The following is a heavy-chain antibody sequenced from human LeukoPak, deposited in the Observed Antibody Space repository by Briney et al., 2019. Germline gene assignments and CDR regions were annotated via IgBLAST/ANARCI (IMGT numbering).Heavy chain of an antibody. CDR1: GGSFSGYY. Sequence: PPETLSLTCADYGGSFSGYYWSWIRQPPAKGLEWIGEINHSGSTNYNPSLKSRVTISVDTSKNQFSLKLSSVTAADTAVYYCARLRGLAVARVYYFDYWGQGTLVTVSS. CDR3: ARLRGLAVARVYYFDY. J-gene: IGHJ4*02. V-gene: IGHV4-34*01. CDR2: INHSGST. D-gene: IGHD6-19*01.